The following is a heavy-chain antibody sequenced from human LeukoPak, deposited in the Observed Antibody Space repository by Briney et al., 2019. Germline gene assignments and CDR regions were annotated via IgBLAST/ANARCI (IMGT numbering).Heavy chain of an antibody. V-gene: IGHV4-59*01. CDR1: GGSISSYY. D-gene: IGHD6-19*01. CDR2: IYYSGST. CDR3: ASSIAVAADFDY. Sequence: SATLSLTCTVSGGSISSYYWRWIRQPPGKGLEWIEYIYYSGSTNYNPSLKIRITISVDTSKNQFSPKLSSVTAADTAVYYCASSIAVAADFDYWGQGTLVTVSS. J-gene: IGHJ4*02.